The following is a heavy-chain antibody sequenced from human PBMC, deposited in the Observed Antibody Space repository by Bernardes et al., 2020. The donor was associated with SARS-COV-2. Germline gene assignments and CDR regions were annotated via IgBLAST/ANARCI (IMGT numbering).Heavy chain of an antibody. D-gene: IGHD3-9*01. V-gene: IGHV3-23*01. CDR2: ISGSGGST. Sequence: GGSLRLSCAASGFTFSSYAMSWVRQAPGKGLEWVSAISGSGGSTYYADSVKGRFTISRDNSKNTLYLQMNSLRAEDTAVYYCAPLRDILTWRGYWGQGTLVTVSS. J-gene: IGHJ4*02. CDR3: APLRDILTWRGY. CDR1: GFTFSSYA.